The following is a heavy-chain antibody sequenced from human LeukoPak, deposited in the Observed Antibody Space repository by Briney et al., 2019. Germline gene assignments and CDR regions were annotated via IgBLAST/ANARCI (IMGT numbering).Heavy chain of an antibody. CDR2: INWNGGST. J-gene: IGHJ3*02. Sequence: PGGSLRLSCAASGFTFDDYGMSWVRQAPGKGLEWVSGINWNGGSTGYADSVKGRFTISRDNAKNSLYLQMNSLRAEDTALYYCARELTTAVAGTDAFDIWGQGTMVTVSS. V-gene: IGHV3-20*04. CDR1: GFTFDDYG. D-gene: IGHD6-19*01. CDR3: ARELTTAVAGTDAFDI.